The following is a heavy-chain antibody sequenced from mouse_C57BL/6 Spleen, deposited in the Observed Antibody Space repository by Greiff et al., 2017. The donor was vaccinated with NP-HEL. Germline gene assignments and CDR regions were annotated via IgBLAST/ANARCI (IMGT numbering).Heavy chain of an antibody. CDR2: IDPETGGT. CDR1: GYTFTDYE. CDR3: TLLWLWYFDV. Sequence: VKLQESGAELVRPGASVTLSCKASGYTFTDYEMHWVKQTPVHGLEWIGAIDPETGGTAYNQKFKGKAILTADKSSSTAYMELRSLTSEDSAVYYCTLLWLWYFDVWGTGTTVTVSS. J-gene: IGHJ1*03. D-gene: IGHD2-2*01. V-gene: IGHV1-15*01.